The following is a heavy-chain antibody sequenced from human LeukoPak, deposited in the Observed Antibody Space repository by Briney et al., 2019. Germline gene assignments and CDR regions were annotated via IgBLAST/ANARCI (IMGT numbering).Heavy chain of an antibody. CDR1: GFTFSSYG. CDR2: ISYDGSNK. CDR3: AKGIETLWFGVAHAFDI. V-gene: IGHV3-30*18. Sequence: GGSLRLSCAASGFTFSSYGMHWVRQAPGKGLEWVAVISYDGSNKYYADSVKGRFTISRDNSKNTLYLQMNSLRAEDTAVYYCAKGIETLWFGVAHAFDIWGQGTMVTVSS. D-gene: IGHD3-10*01. J-gene: IGHJ3*02.